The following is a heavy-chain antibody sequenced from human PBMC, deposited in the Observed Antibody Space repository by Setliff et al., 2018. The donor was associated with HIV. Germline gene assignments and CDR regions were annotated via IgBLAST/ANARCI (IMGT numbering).Heavy chain of an antibody. Sequence: GGSLRLSCAASGFTFINYEMTWVRQTPGKGLEWVSVITRSGGGTNYADPVKGRFTISRDNSENTLYQQMNSLRAEDTALYYCARQHLVRPYFYVMDVWGQGTAVTVSS. CDR1: GFTFINYE. J-gene: IGHJ6*02. D-gene: IGHD6-13*01. CDR3: ARQHLVRPYFYVMDV. CDR2: ITRSGGGT. V-gene: IGHV3-23*01.